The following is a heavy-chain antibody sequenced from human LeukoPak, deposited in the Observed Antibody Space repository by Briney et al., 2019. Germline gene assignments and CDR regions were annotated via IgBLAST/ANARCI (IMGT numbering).Heavy chain of an antibody. CDR1: GSNFTSYW. D-gene: IGHD5-12*01. CDR2: IYPGDSDT. CDR3: ARHLSGYDPAFDI. V-gene: IGHV5-51*01. Sequence: GESLQISGQGSGSNFTSYWIGWVRQLPGKGREGMGIIYPGDSDTRYSPSCQGQVTISADKSSSTAYLQWSSLKASDTAMYYCARHLSGYDPAFDIWGQGTMVTVSS. J-gene: IGHJ3*02.